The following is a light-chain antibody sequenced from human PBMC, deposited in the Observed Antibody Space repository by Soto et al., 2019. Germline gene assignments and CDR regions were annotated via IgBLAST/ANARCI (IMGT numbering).Light chain of an antibody. CDR2: AAS. CDR3: QQLNTYSLT. V-gene: IGKV1-9*01. Sequence: DIPLTQSPSFLSASVGDRVTITCRASQGISSDLAWYQQKPGKAPKLLIYAASTLRSGVPSRFSGSGSGREFTLTISSLQTEDCATYSCQQLNTYSLTFGGGTKVEI. CDR1: QGISSD. J-gene: IGKJ4*01.